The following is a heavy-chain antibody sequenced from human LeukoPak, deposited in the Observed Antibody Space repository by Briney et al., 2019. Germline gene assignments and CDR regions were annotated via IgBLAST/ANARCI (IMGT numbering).Heavy chain of an antibody. V-gene: IGHV3-53*04. Sequence: GGSLRLSCAASGFTVSSNYMSWVRQAPGKGLEWVSVIYSGGSTYYADSVKGRFTISRHNSKNTLHLQMNSLRAEDTAVYYCARAKPYYYDSSGHRGAFDIWGQGTMVTVSS. J-gene: IGHJ3*02. CDR1: GFTVSSNY. CDR3: ARAKPYYYDSSGHRGAFDI. CDR2: IYSGGST. D-gene: IGHD3-22*01.